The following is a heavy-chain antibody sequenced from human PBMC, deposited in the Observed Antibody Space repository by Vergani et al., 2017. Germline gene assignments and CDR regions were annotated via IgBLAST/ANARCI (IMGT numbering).Heavy chain of an antibody. CDR2: ISSSGSTI. Sequence: EVQLVESGGGLVQPGGSLRLSCAASGFTFSSYEMNWVRQAPGKGLEWVSYISSSGSTIYYADSVKGRFTISRDNAKNSLYLQMNSLRAEDTAVYYCAREYCSGGSCYSPYHYYYGMDVWGQGP. CDR1: GFTFSSYE. V-gene: IGHV3-48*03. J-gene: IGHJ6*02. D-gene: IGHD2-15*01. CDR3: AREYCSGGSCYSPYHYYYGMDV.